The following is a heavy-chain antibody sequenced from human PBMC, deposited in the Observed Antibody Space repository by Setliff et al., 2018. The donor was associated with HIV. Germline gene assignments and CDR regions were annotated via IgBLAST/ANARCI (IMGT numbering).Heavy chain of an antibody. J-gene: IGHJ3*02. CDR2: VRHGGST. V-gene: IGHV4-4*02. CDR3: ARESLNLGELSSNPDASDI. Sequence: SETLSLTCSVSRDSITNNYWWSWVRQPPGKGLEWIGEVRHGGSTNYNPFLKSRVTILVDNSKNQFSLNVNSVTAADTAVYYCARESLNLGELSSNPDASDIWGPGTMVTVS. D-gene: IGHD3-16*02. CDR1: RDSITNNYW.